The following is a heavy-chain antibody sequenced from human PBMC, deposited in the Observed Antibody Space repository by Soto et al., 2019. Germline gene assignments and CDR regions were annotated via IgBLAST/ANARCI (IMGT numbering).Heavy chain of an antibody. J-gene: IGHJ4*02. CDR3: ARLEGLATISYYFDF. V-gene: IGHV4-39*01. Sequence: QLQLQESGPGLVKPSETLSLTCSVSDDSINSDKYYWGWIRQPPGKGLEWIGSIYYRGNAYYNPSLQTRVTIPRDKSKSQFSLKLNSVTAADSAVYFCARLEGLATISYYFDFWGPGALVTVSS. CDR2: IYYRGNA. CDR1: DDSINSDKYY. D-gene: IGHD5-12*01.